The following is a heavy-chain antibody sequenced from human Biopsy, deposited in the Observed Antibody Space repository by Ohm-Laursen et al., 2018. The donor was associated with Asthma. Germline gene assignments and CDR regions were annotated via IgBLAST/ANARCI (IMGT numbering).Heavy chain of an antibody. CDR3: ARTYYDFLTGQVNDVFAI. J-gene: IGHJ3*02. CDR1: GYTFINYA. D-gene: IGHD3-9*01. V-gene: IGHV1-3*01. Sequence: ASVKVSCKASGYTFINYAIHWVRQAPGQRLEWMGWINAGNGNTKYSQKFQGRVTISRDTSASTAYMDLSSLRSEDTAVYYCARTYYDFLTGQVNDVFAIWGQGTKVTVSS. CDR2: INAGNGNT.